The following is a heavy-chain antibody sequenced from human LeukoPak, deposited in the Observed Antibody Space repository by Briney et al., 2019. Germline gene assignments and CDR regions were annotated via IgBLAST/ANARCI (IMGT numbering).Heavy chain of an antibody. V-gene: IGHV3-30-3*01. CDR1: GFTFSSYA. D-gene: IGHD4-17*01. CDR3: ARETGSAVGSTDFDY. CDR2: ISYDESNK. Sequence: GGSLRLSRAASGFTFSSYAMHWVRQAPGKGLEWAAVISYDESNKYYADSVKGRFTISRDNSKNTMYLQMNSLRTEDTAVYYCARETGSAVGSTDFDYWGQGTLVTVSS. J-gene: IGHJ4*02.